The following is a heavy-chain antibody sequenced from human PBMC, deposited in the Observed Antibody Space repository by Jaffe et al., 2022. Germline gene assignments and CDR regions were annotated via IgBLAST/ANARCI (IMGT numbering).Heavy chain of an antibody. Sequence: EVQLVESGGGLVQPGRSLRLSCTASGFTFGDYAMSWVRQAPGKGLEWVGFIRSKAYGGTTEYAASVKGRFTISRDDSKSIAYLQMNSLKTEDTAVYYCTGSSGSWRFSYYYYYMDVWGKGTTVTVSS. CDR1: GFTFGDYA. CDR3: TGSSGSWRFSYYYYYMDV. J-gene: IGHJ6*03. D-gene: IGHD3-10*01. CDR2: IRSKAYGGTT. V-gene: IGHV3-49*04.